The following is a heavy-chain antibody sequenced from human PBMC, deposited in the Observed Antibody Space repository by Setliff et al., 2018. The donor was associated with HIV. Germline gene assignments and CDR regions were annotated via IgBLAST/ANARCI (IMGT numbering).Heavy chain of an antibody. V-gene: IGHV4-34*01. D-gene: IGHD3-10*01. J-gene: IGHJ4*02. CDR1: GGPLTDHY. Sequence: SETLSLTCAVHGGPLTDHYWNWIRQSPGKGLEWIAEVHHTGYLNYNPSLKSRVTRSRDPSNAQIFLSLTSVTAADTAVYYCARGDRYYGSGGDYVGGWYYFDIWGQGTLVTVSS. CDR3: ARGDRYYGSGGDYVGGWYYFDI. CDR2: VHHTGYL.